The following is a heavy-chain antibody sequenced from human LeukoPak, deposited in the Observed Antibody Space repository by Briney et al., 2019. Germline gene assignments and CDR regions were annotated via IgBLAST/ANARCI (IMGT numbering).Heavy chain of an antibody. CDR3: AKSYYDSSGYLYFQH. CDR2: ISGDGGST. CDR1: GFTFDDYA. V-gene: IGHV3-43*02. J-gene: IGHJ1*01. D-gene: IGHD3-22*01. Sequence: GGSLRLSCAASGFTFDDYAMHWVRPAPGKGLEWVSLISGDGGSTYYADSVKGRFTISRDNSKNSLYLQMNSLRTEDTALYYCAKSYYDSSGYLYFQHWGQGTLVTVSS.